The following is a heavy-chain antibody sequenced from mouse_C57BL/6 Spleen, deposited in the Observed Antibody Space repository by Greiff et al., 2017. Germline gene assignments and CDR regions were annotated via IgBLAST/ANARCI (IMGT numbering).Heavy chain of an antibody. Sequence: QVQLQQPGAELVKPGASVTMSCKASGYTFTSYWITWVKQRPGQGLEWIGDIYPGSGSTNYNEKFKSKATLTVATSSSTAYMQLSSLTSEDSAVYYCARTFRDGAYFDYWGQGTTLTVSS. D-gene: IGHD3-1*01. J-gene: IGHJ2*01. CDR1: GYTFTSYW. V-gene: IGHV1-55*01. CDR2: IYPGSGST. CDR3: ARTFRDGAYFDY.